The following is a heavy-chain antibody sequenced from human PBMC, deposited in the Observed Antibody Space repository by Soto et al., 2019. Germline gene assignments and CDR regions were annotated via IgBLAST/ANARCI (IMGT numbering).Heavy chain of an antibody. Sequence: QVQLVQSGAEVKKSGASVKVSCKASGYTFTDYHMHWVRQAPGQGLEWMGWITPDSGDTKYAQKFQGRVTMTRDPSISTVYMELTSLTSDATAVYFCARDRVGFAVVTPAHWGQGTLVSVSS. J-gene: IGHJ4*02. V-gene: IGHV1-2*02. D-gene: IGHD3-3*01. CDR2: ITPDSGDT. CDR3: ARDRVGFAVVTPAH. CDR1: GYTFTDYH.